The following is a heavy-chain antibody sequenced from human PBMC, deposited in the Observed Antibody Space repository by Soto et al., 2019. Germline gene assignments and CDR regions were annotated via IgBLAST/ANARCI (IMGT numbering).Heavy chain of an antibody. D-gene: IGHD6-13*01. Sequence: GESLKISCKGSGYSFTSYWIGWVRQMPGKGLEWMGIIYPGDSDTRYSPSFQGQVTISADKSISTAYLQWSSLKASDTAMYYCARAYSSSWPYYYYYGMDVWGQGTTVTVSS. J-gene: IGHJ6*02. V-gene: IGHV5-51*01. CDR2: IYPGDSDT. CDR1: GYSFTSYW. CDR3: ARAYSSSWPYYYYYGMDV.